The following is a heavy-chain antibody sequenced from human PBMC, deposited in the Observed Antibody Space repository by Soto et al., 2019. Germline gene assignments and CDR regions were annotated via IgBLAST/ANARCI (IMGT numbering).Heavy chain of an antibody. CDR3: ARDRFDKYYDILHLFDY. CDR1: GFTFSSYG. Sequence: GGSLRLSCAASGFTFSSYGMHWVRQAPGKGLEWVAVIWYDGSNKYYADSVKGRFTISRDNSKNTLYLQMNSLRAEDTAVYYCARDRFDKYYDILHLFDYWGQGTLVTVSS. CDR2: IWYDGSNK. J-gene: IGHJ4*02. D-gene: IGHD3-9*01. V-gene: IGHV3-33*01.